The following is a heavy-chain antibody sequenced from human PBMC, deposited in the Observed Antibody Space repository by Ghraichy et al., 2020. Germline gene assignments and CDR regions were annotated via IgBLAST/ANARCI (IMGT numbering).Heavy chain of an antibody. CDR1: GGSISSGGYY. CDR2: IYYSGST. V-gene: IGHV4-31*03. J-gene: IGHJ4*02. Sequence: SQTLSLTCTVSGGSISSGGYYWSWIRQHPGKGLEWIGYIYYSGSTYYNPFLKSRVTISVDTSKNQFSLKLSSVTAADTAVYYCARGAGTLQDFDYWGQGTLVTVSS. D-gene: IGHD1-7*01. CDR3: ARGAGTLQDFDY.